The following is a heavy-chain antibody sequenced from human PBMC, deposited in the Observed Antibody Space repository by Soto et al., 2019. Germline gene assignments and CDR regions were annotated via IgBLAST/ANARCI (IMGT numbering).Heavy chain of an antibody. V-gene: IGHV4-59*12. J-gene: IGHJ3*02. Sequence: PSETLSLTCTVSGDSISSYYWSWIRQPPGKGLEWIGLVFYTGSTNYNPSLKSRVTISVDTSKNQFSLKLSSVTAADTAVYYCARAKDIVVVPATAPFDIWGQGTMVTVSS. CDR2: VFYTGST. CDR3: ARAKDIVVVPATAPFDI. D-gene: IGHD2-2*01. CDR1: GDSISSYY.